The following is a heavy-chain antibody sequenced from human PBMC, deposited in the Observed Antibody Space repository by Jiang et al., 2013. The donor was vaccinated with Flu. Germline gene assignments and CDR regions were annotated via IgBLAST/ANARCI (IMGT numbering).Heavy chain of an antibody. J-gene: IGHJ4*02. D-gene: IGHD5-12*01. V-gene: IGHV4-39*07. Sequence: GSGLVKPSETLSLTCTVSGGSISSSSYYWGWIRQPPGKGLEWIGSIYYSGSTYYNPSLKSRVTISVDTSKNQFSLKLSSVTAADTAVYYCASTLSGYDYYYFDYWGQGTLVTVSS. CDR3: ASTLSGYDYYYFDY. CDR1: GGSISSSSYY. CDR2: IYYSGST.